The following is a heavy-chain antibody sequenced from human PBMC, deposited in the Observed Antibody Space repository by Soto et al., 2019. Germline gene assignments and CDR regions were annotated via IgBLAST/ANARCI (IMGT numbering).Heavy chain of an antibody. Sequence: QVQLQQWGAGLLKPSETLSLTCAVYGGSFSGYYWSWIRQPPGKGLAWIGEINHSGSTNNNPSLKSRVTISVDTSKNPFSLRRSSGTAADTAVYYCARAGSGTNYDSSGYYYSWGQGSLVIVFS. CDR2: INHSGST. CDR3: ARAGSGTNYDSSGYYYS. V-gene: IGHV4-34*01. D-gene: IGHD3-22*01. J-gene: IGHJ4*02. CDR1: GGSFSGYY.